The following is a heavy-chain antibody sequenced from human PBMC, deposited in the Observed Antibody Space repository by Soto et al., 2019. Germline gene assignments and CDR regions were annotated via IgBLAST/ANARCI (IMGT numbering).Heavy chain of an antibody. CDR3: AKVSRKGSAIDFDY. CDR2: VNPNNGDT. J-gene: IGHJ4*02. Sequence: QVQLVQSGAELKKPGASVKVSCKASGYTFSNYDMNWVRQATGQGPEWIGWVNPNNGDTGYAQKFQGRVTLTTDISTTPAYMELTSLRSEDTDIYYCAKVSRKGSAIDFDYWGQGTLITVSS. D-gene: IGHD3-10*01. CDR1: GYTFSNYD. V-gene: IGHV1-8*01.